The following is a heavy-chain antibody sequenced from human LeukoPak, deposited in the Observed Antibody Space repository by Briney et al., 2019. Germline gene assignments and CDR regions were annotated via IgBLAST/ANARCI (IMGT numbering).Heavy chain of an antibody. J-gene: IGHJ3*02. CDR3: VRTGRQYDFWSGSLNFDI. D-gene: IGHD3-3*01. CDR2: IYHSGSA. Sequence: SETLSLTCTVSGGSISSSSYYWGWIRQPPGKGLEWIGSIYHSGSANYNPSLESRVTISVDTSKNQFSLKLSSVTAADTAVYYCVRTGRQYDFWSGSLNFDIWGQGTMVTVSS. V-gene: IGHV4-39*07. CDR1: GGSISSSSYY.